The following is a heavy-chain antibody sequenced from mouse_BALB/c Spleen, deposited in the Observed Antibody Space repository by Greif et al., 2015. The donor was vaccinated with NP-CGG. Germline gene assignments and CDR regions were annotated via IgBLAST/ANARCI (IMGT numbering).Heavy chain of an antibody. CDR2: ISDGGSYT. D-gene: IGHD1-1*01. CDR1: GFTFSDYY. J-gene: IGHJ4*01. Sequence: DVQLVESGGGLVKPGGSLKLSCAASGFTFSDYYMYWVRQTPEKRLEWVATISDGGSYTYYPDSVKGRFTISRDNAKNNLYLQMSILKSEDTAMYYCARDYYGSSYAMDYWGQGTSVTVSS. CDR3: ARDYYGSSYAMDY. V-gene: IGHV5-4*02.